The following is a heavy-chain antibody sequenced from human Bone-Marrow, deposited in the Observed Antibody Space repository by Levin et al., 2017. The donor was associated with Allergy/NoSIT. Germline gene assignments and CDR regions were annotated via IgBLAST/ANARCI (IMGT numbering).Heavy chain of an antibody. J-gene: IGHJ3*02. V-gene: IGHV3-9*01. CDR2: ISWNSGSI. CDR3: AKTTGGMVRGAPPNDAFDI. Sequence: GGSLRLSCAASGFTFDDYAMHWVRQAPGKGLEWVSGISWNSGSIGYADSVKGRFTISRDNAKNSLYLQMNSLRAEDTALYYCAKTTGGMVRGAPPNDAFDIWGQGTMVTVSS. D-gene: IGHD3-10*01. CDR1: GFTFDDYA.